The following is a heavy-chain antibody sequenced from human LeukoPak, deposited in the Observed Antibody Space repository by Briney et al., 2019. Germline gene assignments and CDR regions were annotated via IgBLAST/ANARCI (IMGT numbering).Heavy chain of an antibody. Sequence: GAPVKVSCKASGGTFSSYAISWVRQAPGQGLEWMGGIIPIFGTANYAQKFQGRVTITADKSTSTAYMELSSLRSEDTAVYYCARAGVVVSWATDYWGQGTLVTVSS. CDR1: GGTFSSYA. CDR2: IIPIFGTA. D-gene: IGHD3-3*01. CDR3: ARAGVVVSWATDY. J-gene: IGHJ4*02. V-gene: IGHV1-69*06.